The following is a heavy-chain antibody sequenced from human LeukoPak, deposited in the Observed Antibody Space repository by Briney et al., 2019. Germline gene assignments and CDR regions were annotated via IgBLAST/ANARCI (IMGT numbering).Heavy chain of an antibody. D-gene: IGHD3-22*01. CDR2: ISSSGSTI. Sequence: GGSLRLSCAASGFTFSDYYMSWIRQAPGKGLEWVSYISSSGSTIYYADSVKGRFAISRDNAKNSLYLQMNSLRAEDTAVYYCASLVSGYYYFDYWGQGTLVTVSS. CDR1: GFTFSDYY. J-gene: IGHJ4*02. CDR3: ASLVSGYYYFDY. V-gene: IGHV3-11*01.